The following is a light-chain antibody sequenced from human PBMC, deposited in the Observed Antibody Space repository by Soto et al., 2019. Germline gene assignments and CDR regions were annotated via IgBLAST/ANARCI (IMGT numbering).Light chain of an antibody. V-gene: IGKV1-39*01. CDR2: AAS. Sequence: DTQLTQSPSFLSSSVGDRVIITFRSSQGISNYLAWYRKKPGKATNLLIYAASSLQSGLPSRFSGSGSGTDFTLNISNLKPEDFETYCCPKSFTTWTVGPVTQVDIK. CDR3: PKSFTTWT. J-gene: IGKJ1*01. CDR1: QGISNY.